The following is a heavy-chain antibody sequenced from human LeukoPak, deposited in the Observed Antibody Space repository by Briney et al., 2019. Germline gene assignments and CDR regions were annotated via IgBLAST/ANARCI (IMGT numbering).Heavy chain of an antibody. J-gene: IGHJ4*02. V-gene: IGHV1-18*04. CDR1: GYTFTSYG. D-gene: IGHD2-15*01. CDR3: ARDNCSGGSCYYDY. Sequence: GASVKVSCKASGYTFTSYGISWVRQATGQGLEWMGWISTYNGNTNYAQKLQGRVTMTTDTSTNTAYMELRSLRSDDTAVYYCARDNCSGGSCYYDYWGQGTLVTVSS. CDR2: ISTYNGNT.